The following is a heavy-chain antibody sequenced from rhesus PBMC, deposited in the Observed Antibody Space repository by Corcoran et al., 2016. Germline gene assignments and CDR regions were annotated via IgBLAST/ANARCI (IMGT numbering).Heavy chain of an antibody. Sequence: QVQLQESGPGLVKPSETLSLTCAVCGYSISSYYWSWIRQAPGTGLAWIGYITDRGSTSYNPSLKSRVTISRDTSKNQFSRKLSSVTAADTAVYYCAREYYSGRYPTLGALDYWGQGVLVTVSS. J-gene: IGHJ4*01. CDR3: AREYYSGRYPTLGALDY. V-gene: IGHV4-122*02. D-gene: IGHD3-16*01. CDR1: GYSISSYY. CDR2: ITDRGST.